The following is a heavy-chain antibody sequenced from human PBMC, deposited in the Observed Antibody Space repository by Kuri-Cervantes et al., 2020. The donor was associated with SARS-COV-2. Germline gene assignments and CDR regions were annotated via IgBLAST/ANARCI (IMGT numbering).Heavy chain of an antibody. CDR3: ARDWHGMISFGGAIDPNRYYDYGMDV. V-gene: IGHV4/OR15-8*01. Sequence: SETLSLTCVVSGGSISSGGYSWRWVRQPPGKGLQWIGEIYHSGSTNYNPSLKSRVTISIDKSKNQFSLKLTSVTAADTAVYFCARDWHGMISFGGAIDPNRYYDYGMDVWGQGTTVTVSS. D-gene: IGHD3-16*02. CDR2: IYHSGST. CDR1: GGSISSGGYS. J-gene: IGHJ6*02.